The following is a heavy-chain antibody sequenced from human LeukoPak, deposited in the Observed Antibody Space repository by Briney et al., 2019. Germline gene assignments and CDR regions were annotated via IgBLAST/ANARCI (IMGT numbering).Heavy chain of an antibody. Sequence: PSETLSLTCTVSGGSISSYYWSWIRQPAGKGLEWIGRIYTSGSTNYNPTLKSRVTMSVDTSKNQFSLKLSSVTAADTAVYYCARDNSNYFYYYMDVWGKGTTVTVSS. CDR3: ARDNSNYFYYYMDV. J-gene: IGHJ6*03. CDR2: IYTSGST. D-gene: IGHD4-11*01. CDR1: GGSISSYY. V-gene: IGHV4-4*07.